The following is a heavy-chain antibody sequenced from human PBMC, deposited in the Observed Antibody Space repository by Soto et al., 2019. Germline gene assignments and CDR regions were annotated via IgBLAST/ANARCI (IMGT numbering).Heavy chain of an antibody. D-gene: IGHD1-26*01. Sequence: GESLKISCAASGFTFTRYAMSWVRLTPGKGLEWVSAISGSGSNTFYADSVRGRFTISRDNSKNTVFLQMNNLRAEDTAVYFCARDRATFDYWGQGTRVTVSS. CDR1: GFTFTRYA. V-gene: IGHV3-23*01. CDR2: ISGSGSNT. CDR3: ARDRATFDY. J-gene: IGHJ4*02.